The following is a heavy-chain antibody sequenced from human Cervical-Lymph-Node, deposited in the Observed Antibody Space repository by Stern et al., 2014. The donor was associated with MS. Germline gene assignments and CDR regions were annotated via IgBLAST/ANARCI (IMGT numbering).Heavy chain of an antibody. V-gene: IGHV1-8*01. CDR2: MNPYSGNA. CDR3: ARGRELLSLDY. CDR1: GYTFTSYD. D-gene: IGHD1-26*01. J-gene: IGHJ4*02. Sequence: VESGAEVKKPGASVKVSCKASGYTFTSYDINWVRQGTGQGLEWMGWMNPYSGNAVYAQKFQGRVTMTRDTSTSTAYLELTSLRSEDTAVFYCARGRELLSLDYWGQGTLVTVSS.